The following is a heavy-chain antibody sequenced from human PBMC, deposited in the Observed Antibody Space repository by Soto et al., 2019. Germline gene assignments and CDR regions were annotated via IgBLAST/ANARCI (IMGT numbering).Heavy chain of an antibody. D-gene: IGHD6-19*01. CDR3: AHRRESSGWYLLDFDY. Sequence: QITLKESGPTLVKPTQTLTLTCTFSGFSLSTSGVSVGWIRQPPGKALEWLALIYWDDDKRYSPSLKSRLTITKDPSKNQVVLTMTNMAPVDTATYYCAHRRESSGWYLLDFDYWGQGTLFTVSS. V-gene: IGHV2-5*02. CDR1: GFSLSTSGVS. CDR2: IYWDDDK. J-gene: IGHJ4*02.